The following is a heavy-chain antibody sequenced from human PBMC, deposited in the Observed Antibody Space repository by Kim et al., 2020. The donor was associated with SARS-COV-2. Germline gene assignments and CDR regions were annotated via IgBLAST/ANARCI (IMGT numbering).Heavy chain of an antibody. CDR1: GGSFSGYY. Sequence: SETLSLTCAVYGGSFSGYYWSWIRQPPGKGLEWIGEINHSGSTNYNPPLKSRVTISVDTSKNQFSLKLSSVTAADTAVYYCARDSGNNQSKYRNRGSDY. V-gene: IGHV4-34*01. CDR3: ARDSGNNQSKYRNRGSDY. CDR2: INHSGST. J-gene: IGHJ4*01. D-gene: IGHD3-16*02.